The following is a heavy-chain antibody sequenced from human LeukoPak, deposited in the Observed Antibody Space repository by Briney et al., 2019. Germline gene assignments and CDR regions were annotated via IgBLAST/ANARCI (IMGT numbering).Heavy chain of an antibody. CDR3: AKGQAASSWYTYFDY. V-gene: IGHV3-9*01. D-gene: IGHD6-13*01. J-gene: IGHJ4*02. CDR2: ISWNSGSI. Sequence: GGSLRLSCAASGFTFDDYAMHWVRQAPGKGLEWVSGISWNSGSIGYADSVKGRFTISRDNAKNSLYLQMNSLRAEDTALYYCAKGQAASSWYTYFDYWGQGTLVTVSS. CDR1: GFTFDDYA.